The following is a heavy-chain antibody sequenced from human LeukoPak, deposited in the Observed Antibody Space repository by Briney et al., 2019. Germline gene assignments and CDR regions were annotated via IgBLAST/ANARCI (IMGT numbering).Heavy chain of an antibody. D-gene: IGHD2-15*01. V-gene: IGHV3-21*01. J-gene: IGHJ4*02. CDR2: ISSSSSYI. Sequence: GGSLRLSCAASGFTFSTFAMHWVRQAPGKVLEWVSSISSSSSYIYYADSVKGRFTISRDNAKNTLYLQMNSLRAEDTAVHYCARDLGGNSFDYWGQGTLVTVSS. CDR1: GFTFSTFA. CDR3: ARDLGGNSFDY.